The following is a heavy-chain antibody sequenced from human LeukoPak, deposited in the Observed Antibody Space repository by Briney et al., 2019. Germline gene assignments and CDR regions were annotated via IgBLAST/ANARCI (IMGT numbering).Heavy chain of an antibody. CDR3: AGTRITIFGVVYFDY. D-gene: IGHD3-3*01. V-gene: IGHV4-30-4*08. Sequence: PSETLSLTCTVSGGSISSGDYYWSWIRQPPGKGLEWIGYIYYGGSTYYNPSLKSRVTISVDTSKNQFSLKLSSVTAADTAVYYCAGTRITIFGVVYFDYWGQGTLVTVSS. CDR1: GGSISSGDYY. CDR2: IYYGGST. J-gene: IGHJ4*02.